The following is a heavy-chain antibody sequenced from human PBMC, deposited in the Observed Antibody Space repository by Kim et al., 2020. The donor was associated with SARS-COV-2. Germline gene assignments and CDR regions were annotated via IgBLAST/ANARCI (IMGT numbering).Heavy chain of an antibody. CDR2: IYCDGSNK. CDR3: ASLSTGYFWYRFDY. Sequence: GGSLRLSCVASGFTFSSYWMHWVRQAPGKGLEWVARIYCDGSNKNYADSVKGRFTISRDNSKNTLYLQMNSLRAEDTAVYYCASLSTGYFWYRFDYWGQGTPVTVSS. J-gene: IGHJ4*02. D-gene: IGHD3-16*01. V-gene: IGHV3-74*01. CDR1: GFTFSSYW.